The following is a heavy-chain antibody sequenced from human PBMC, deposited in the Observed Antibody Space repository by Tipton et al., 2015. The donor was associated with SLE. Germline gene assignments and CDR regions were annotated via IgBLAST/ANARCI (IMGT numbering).Heavy chain of an antibody. CDR2: ISGSGGST. Sequence: SLRLSCAASGFTFSSYAMSWVRQAPGKGLEWVSAISGSGGSTYYADSVKGRFTISRDNSKNTLYLQMNSLRAEDTAVYYCARDLRTHMVRGVISYWGQGTLVTVSS. D-gene: IGHD3-10*01. CDR1: GFTFSSYA. CDR3: ARDLRTHMVRGVISY. J-gene: IGHJ4*02. V-gene: IGHV3-23*01.